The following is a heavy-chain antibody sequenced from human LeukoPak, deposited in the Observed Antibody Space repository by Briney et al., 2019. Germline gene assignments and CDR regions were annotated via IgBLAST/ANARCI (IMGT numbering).Heavy chain of an antibody. Sequence: SETVSLTCSVSGGSIGSSSYYWGWIRQPPGQERVWIATIYYSGSTYYNPSLKSRVTISVDTSKNQFSLKVSSVTAADTAVYYSARHRKSSGWNPGYFDLWGRGTLVTVSS. CDR3: ARHRKSSGWNPGYFDL. D-gene: IGHD6-19*01. CDR2: IYYSGST. V-gene: IGHV4-39*01. CDR1: GGSIGSSSYY. J-gene: IGHJ2*01.